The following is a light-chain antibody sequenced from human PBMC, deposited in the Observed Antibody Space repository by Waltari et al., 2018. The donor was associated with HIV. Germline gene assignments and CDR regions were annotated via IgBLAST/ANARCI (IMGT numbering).Light chain of an antibody. J-gene: IGLJ2*01. Sequence: QSALTQPASVSGSPGQSITISCTGTSSDVGGYNYVSWYQQHPGKAPKLMIYEVSNRPSGVSNRFSGSKSGNTASLTISGLQAEDEADYYCISYTSSSTLYVVFGGGTKLTVL. CDR1: SSDVGGYNY. V-gene: IGLV2-14*01. CDR2: EVS. CDR3: ISYTSSSTLYVV.